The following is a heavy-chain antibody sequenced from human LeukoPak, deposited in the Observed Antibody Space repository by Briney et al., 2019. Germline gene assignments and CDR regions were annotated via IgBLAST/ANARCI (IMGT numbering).Heavy chain of an antibody. V-gene: IGHV3-53*01. CDR1: GFTVSSNY. Sequence: GGSLRLSCAASGFTVSSNYMSWVRQAPGKGLEWVSVIYSGGSTYYADSVKGRFTISRESAKNSLYLQMNSLRAGDTAVYYCARAVAGTHWFDPWGQGTLVIVSS. J-gene: IGHJ5*02. CDR3: ARAVAGTHWFDP. D-gene: IGHD6-19*01. CDR2: IYSGGST.